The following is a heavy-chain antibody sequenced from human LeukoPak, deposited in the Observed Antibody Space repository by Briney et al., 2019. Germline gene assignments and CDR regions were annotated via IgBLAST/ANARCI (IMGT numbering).Heavy chain of an antibody. CDR1: GGSISSYY. J-gene: IGHJ4*02. D-gene: IGHD3-16*02. Sequence: SETLSLTCTVSGGSISSYYWSWIRHPPGKGLEWIGYIYYSGSTNYNPSLKSRVTISVDTSKNQFSLKLSSVTAADTAVYYCARFMAIVSYFDYWGQGTLVTVSS. CDR3: ARFMAIVSYFDY. CDR2: IYYSGST. V-gene: IGHV4-59*01.